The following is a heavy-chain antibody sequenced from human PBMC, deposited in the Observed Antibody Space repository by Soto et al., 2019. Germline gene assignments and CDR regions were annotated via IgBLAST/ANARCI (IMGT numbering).Heavy chain of an antibody. J-gene: IGHJ4*02. CDR2: INHSGST. V-gene: IGHV4-34*01. CDR3: ARAPIFGVVKSRYGSGSYYNKENGFDD. D-gene: IGHD3-10*01. CDR1: GGSFSGYY. Sequence: SETLSLTCAVYGGSFSGYYWSWIRQPPGKGLEWIGEINHSGSTNYNPSLKSRVTISVDTSKNQFSLKLSSVTAADTAVYYCARAPIFGVVKSRYGSGSYYNKENGFDDWGQGTLVTVSS.